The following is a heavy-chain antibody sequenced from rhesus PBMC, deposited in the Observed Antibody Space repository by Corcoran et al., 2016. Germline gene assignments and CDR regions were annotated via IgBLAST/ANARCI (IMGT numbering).Heavy chain of an antibody. CDR2: ISNGVGST. CDR1: GFTFSDYY. V-gene: IGHV3-178*01. D-gene: IGHD6-25*01. Sequence: EVQLVESGGGLAKPGGSLRLSCAASGFTFSDYYMDWVRQAPGKGLEWVSRISNGVGSTWYADSVKGRFTNSRENAKNTLYFQMNSLRAEDTAVYYCALLGGGGSWDDAFDFWGQGLRVTVSS. CDR3: ALLGGGGSWDDAFDF. J-gene: IGHJ3*01.